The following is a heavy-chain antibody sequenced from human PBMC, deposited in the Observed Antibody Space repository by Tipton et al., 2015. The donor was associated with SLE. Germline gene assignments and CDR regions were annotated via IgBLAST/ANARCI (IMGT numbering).Heavy chain of an antibody. V-gene: IGHV4-59*08. J-gene: IGHJ4*02. Sequence: LRLSCTVSGASISSYYWSWIRQPPGKGLEWIGYIYYSGSTIHNPSLKSRVTMSVDTSKNQFSLKLSSVTAADTAVYYCARQGAVAGFDYWGQGTLVTVSS. CDR3: ARQGAVAGFDY. CDR2: IYYSGST. D-gene: IGHD6-19*01. CDR1: GASISSYY.